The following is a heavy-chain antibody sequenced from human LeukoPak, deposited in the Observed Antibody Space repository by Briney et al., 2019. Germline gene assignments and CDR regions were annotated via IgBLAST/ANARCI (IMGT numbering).Heavy chain of an antibody. V-gene: IGHV3-30*18. CDR1: GFTFSSYG. Sequence: HPGGSLRLSCAASGFTFSSYGMHWVRQAPGKGLEWVAVISYDGSNKYYADSVKGRFTISRDNSKNTLYLQMNSLRAEDTAVYYCAKESLPPFDWLVGNWGQGTLVTVSS. CDR2: ISYDGSNK. CDR3: AKESLPPFDWLVGN. J-gene: IGHJ4*02. D-gene: IGHD3-9*01.